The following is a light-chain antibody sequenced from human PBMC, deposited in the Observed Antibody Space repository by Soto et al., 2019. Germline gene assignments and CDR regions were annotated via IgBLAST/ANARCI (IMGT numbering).Light chain of an antibody. Sequence: DVVMTQSPLSLPVTLGQPASISCGSTQSRVYSDGNTYLNWFQXRQGQSPRRXIYKVSDRDSGVPDRFSGSGSGTDLAMKISRVEAEDGGVDDCMQGTHWPITFCQGTRLEIK. V-gene: IGKV2-30*01. CDR2: KVS. CDR1: QSRVYSDGNTY. CDR3: MQGTHWPIT. J-gene: IGKJ5*01.